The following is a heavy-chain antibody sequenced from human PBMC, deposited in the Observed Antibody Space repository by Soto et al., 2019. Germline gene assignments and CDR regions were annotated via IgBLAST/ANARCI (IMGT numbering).Heavy chain of an antibody. D-gene: IGHD1-1*01. Sequence: PSETLSLTCTVSGASISGFYWSWIRKSAGKGLEWIGRIYATGTTDYNPSLKSRVMMSVDTSKKQFSLKLRSVTAADTVVYYCVRDGTKTLRDWFDPWGQG. J-gene: IGHJ5*02. CDR1: GASISGFY. V-gene: IGHV4-4*07. CDR2: IYATGTT. CDR3: VRDGTKTLRDWFDP.